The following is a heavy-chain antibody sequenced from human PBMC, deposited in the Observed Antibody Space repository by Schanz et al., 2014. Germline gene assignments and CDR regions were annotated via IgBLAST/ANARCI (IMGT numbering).Heavy chain of an antibody. J-gene: IGHJ4*02. CDR3: ATCSGGTCHAKPVLDN. V-gene: IGHV1-69*04. CDR1: GGTFVTFF. D-gene: IGHD2-15*01. Sequence: QVHLVQSGAEVKEPGSSVKVSCKPSGGTFVTFFFTWVRQAPGQGPQWMGRISPLLGVANYAQEFQGRLPITADTSTSTAYMELSSLRSEDTAVSSCATCSGGTCHAKPVLDNWGQGTLVTVSS. CDR2: ISPLLGVA.